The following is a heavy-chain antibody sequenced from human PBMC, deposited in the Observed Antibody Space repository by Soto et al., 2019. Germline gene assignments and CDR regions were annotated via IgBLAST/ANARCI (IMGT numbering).Heavy chain of an antibody. V-gene: IGHV1-69*13. CDR3: ARDLVVTRGTAMVTVWFDP. CDR2: IIPIFGTA. D-gene: IGHD5-18*01. J-gene: IGHJ5*02. CDR1: GGTFSGYA. Sequence: ASVKVSCKASGGTFSGYAISWVRQAPGQGLEWMGGIIPIFGTANYAQKFQGRVTITADESTSTAYMELSSLRSEDTAVYYCARDLVVTRGTAMVTVWFDPWGQGTLVTVSS.